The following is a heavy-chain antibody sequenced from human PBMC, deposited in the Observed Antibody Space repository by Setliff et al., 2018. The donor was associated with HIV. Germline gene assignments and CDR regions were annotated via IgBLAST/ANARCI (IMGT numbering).Heavy chain of an antibody. J-gene: IGHJ4*02. CDR3: ATSPPGGSSDYIWGSDYFDH. D-gene: IGHD5-12*01. CDR1: GFTFSSYA. V-gene: IGHV3-33*04. CDR2: LWFDGNNR. Sequence: PGGSLRLSCAASGFTFSSYAMHWVRQAPGKGLHWLAVLWFDGNNRRYAASVKGRFTISRDNAKNTLFLQLDSLTAEDTAIYYCATSPPGGSSDYIWGSDYFDHWGQGALVTVSS.